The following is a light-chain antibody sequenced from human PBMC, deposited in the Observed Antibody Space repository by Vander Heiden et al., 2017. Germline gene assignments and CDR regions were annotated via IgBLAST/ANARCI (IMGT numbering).Light chain of an antibody. J-gene: IGLJ2*01. CDR3: KHRDRRGSGV. CDR2: GKN. CDR1: SLRSSY. V-gene: IGLV3-19*01. Sequence: SSELTPDPAVSVALGQTVRITCQGDSLRSSYASWYKQKQGHEPVLVIDGKNNRPSGIPDRGSASCSGKNASTHTTGAQAEDDADEYCKHRDRRGSGVVGGGTKLTVL.